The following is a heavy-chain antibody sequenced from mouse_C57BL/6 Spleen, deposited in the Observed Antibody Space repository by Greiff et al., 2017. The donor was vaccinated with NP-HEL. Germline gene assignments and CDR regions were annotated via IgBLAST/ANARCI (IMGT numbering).Heavy chain of an antibody. J-gene: IGHJ4*01. CDR3: ARSGMVTAHYYAMDY. CDR2: IYPRDGST. Sequence: VQLQQSDAELVKPGASVKISCKVSGYTFTDHTIHWMKQRPEQGLEWIGYIYPRDGSTKYNEKFKGKATLTADKSSSTAYMQLNILTSEDSAVYFDARSGMVTAHYYAMDYWGQGTSVTVSS. CDR1: GYTFTDHT. D-gene: IGHD2-2*01. V-gene: IGHV1-78*01.